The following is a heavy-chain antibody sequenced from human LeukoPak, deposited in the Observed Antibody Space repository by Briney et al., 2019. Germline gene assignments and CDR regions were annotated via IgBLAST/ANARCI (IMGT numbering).Heavy chain of an antibody. CDR3: AKDQLGTTVVTRNAFDI. D-gene: IGHD4-23*01. V-gene: IGHV3-23*01. J-gene: IGHJ3*02. Sequence: GGSLRLSCAASGFTFSSYAMSWVRQAPGKGLEWVSAISGSGGSTYYADSVKGRFTISRDNSKNTLYLQMNSLRAEDTAVYYCAKDQLGTTVVTRNAFDIWGQGTMVTVSS. CDR2: ISGSGGST. CDR1: GFTFSSYA.